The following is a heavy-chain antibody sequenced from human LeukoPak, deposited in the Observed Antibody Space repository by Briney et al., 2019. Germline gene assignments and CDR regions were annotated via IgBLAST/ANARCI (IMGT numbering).Heavy chain of an antibody. CDR2: ISYDGSNK. CDR3: AREAAGGFIDY. D-gene: IGHD1-14*01. CDR1: GFTFSSYA. V-gene: IGHV3-30-3*01. J-gene: IGHJ4*02. Sequence: GGSLRLSCAVSGFTFSSYAMHWVRQAPGKGLQWVAVISYDGSNKYYADSVKGRFTISRDNSKNTLYLQMNSLRAEDTAVYYCAREAAGGFIDYWGQGILVTVSS.